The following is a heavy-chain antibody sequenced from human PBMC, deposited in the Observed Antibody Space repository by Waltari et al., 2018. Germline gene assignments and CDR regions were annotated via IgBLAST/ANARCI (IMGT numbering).Heavy chain of an antibody. CDR2: IKQDGSEK. V-gene: IGHV3-7*01. Sequence: EVQLVESGGGLVQPGGSLRLSCAASGFTFSSYWMSWVRQAPGKGLEWVANIKQDGSEKYYVDSVKGRFTISRDNAKNSLYLQMNSLRAEDTAVYYCARDLRLRYFDWLSPLDYYYGMDVWGQGP. CDR1: GFTFSSYW. J-gene: IGHJ6*02. CDR3: ARDLRLRYFDWLSPLDYYYGMDV. D-gene: IGHD3-9*01.